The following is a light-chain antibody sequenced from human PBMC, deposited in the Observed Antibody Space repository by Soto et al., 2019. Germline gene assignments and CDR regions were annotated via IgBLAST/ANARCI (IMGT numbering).Light chain of an antibody. J-gene: IGLJ1*01. CDR1: SSNIGSNT. CDR3: QSYDSSLSAYV. V-gene: IGLV1-40*01. Sequence: QSVLAQPPSASGTPGQRVTISCSGSSSNIGSNTVNWYQQLPGTAPKLLIFRNNNRPSGVPDRFSGSKSGTSASLAITGLQAEDDADYYCQSYDSSLSAYVFATGTKVTVL. CDR2: RNN.